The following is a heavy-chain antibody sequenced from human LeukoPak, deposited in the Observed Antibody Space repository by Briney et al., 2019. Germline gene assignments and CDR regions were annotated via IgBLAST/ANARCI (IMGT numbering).Heavy chain of an antibody. CDR2: INTDGTVT. D-gene: IGHD6-19*01. CDR1: GFTFSKYW. V-gene: IGHV3-74*01. Sequence: PGGSLRLSCAACGFTFSKYWMLWVRQAPGKGLESVSRINTDGTVTTYADSVKGRFTVSRYNADNTMFLQTNSVRDEDTAVYYCATKQWLAPPPDSWGQGTPVTVSS. CDR3: ATKQWLAPPPDS. J-gene: IGHJ4*02.